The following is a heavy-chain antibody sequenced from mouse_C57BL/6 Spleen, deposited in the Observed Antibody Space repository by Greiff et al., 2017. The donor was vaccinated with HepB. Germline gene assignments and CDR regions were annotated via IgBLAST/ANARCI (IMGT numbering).Heavy chain of an antibody. J-gene: IGHJ2*01. CDR2: INPNNGGT. V-gene: IGHV1-22*01. CDR1: GYTFTDYN. D-gene: IGHD2-3*01. CDR3: ASRGEDGYYFYMDY. Sequence: EVQLQKSGPELVKPGASVKMSCKASGYTFTDYNMHWVKQSHGKSLEWIGYINPNNGGTSYNQKFKGKATLTVNKSSSTAYMELRSLTSEDSAVYYCASRGEDGYYFYMDYWGQGTTVTVSS.